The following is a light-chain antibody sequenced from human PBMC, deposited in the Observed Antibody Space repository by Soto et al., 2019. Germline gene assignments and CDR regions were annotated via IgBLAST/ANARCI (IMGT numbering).Light chain of an antibody. Sequence: EIVMTQSPATLSVYPWEIATLSCRASQSVSSNLAWYQQQPGQAPRLLIYGASTRATGIPARFSGSGSGTEFTLTISSLQSEDFAVYYCQQYHNWPRTFGQGTKVDIK. J-gene: IGKJ1*01. CDR1: QSVSSN. CDR3: QQYHNWPRT. V-gene: IGKV3-15*01. CDR2: GAS.